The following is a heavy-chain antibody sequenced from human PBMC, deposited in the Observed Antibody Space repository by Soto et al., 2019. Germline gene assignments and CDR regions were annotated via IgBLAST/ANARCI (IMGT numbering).Heavy chain of an antibody. J-gene: IGHJ1*01. D-gene: IGHD6-13*01. V-gene: IGHV3-7*03. CDR2: IKHDGSEK. CDR3: AWDRVGSSWNLEYFQH. Sequence: EVQLVESGGGLVQPGGSLRLSCAASGFTFSSYWMSWVRQAPGKRLEWVANIKHDGSEKYYVDSVEGRFTTARDNAKNYQYLHMSSLRAEDTAVYYCAWDRVGSSWNLEYFQHWGQGTPVNVSS. CDR1: GFTFSSYW.